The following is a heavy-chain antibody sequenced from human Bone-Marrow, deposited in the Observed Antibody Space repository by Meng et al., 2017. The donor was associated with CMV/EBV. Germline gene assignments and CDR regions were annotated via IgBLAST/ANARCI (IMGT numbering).Heavy chain of an antibody. CDR1: GFTVSSNY. D-gene: IGHD5-12*01. V-gene: IGHV3-53*01. J-gene: IGHJ4*02. CDR3: AKDSPPTSGCQGCFHY. Sequence: GESLKISCAASGFTVSSNYMSWVRQAPGKGLEWVSIIYSGGNTYYADSVKGRFTISRDNSKNTLYLQMNSLRAEDTAVYYCAKDSPPTSGCQGCFHYWGRGTLVTVSS. CDR2: IYSGGNT.